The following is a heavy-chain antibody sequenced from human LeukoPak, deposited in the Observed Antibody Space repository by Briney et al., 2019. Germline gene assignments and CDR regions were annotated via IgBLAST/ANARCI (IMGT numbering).Heavy chain of an antibody. CDR2: INHSGST. V-gene: IGHV4-34*01. J-gene: IGHJ4*02. Sequence: SETLSLTCAVYGGSFSGYYWSWIRQPPGKGLEWIGEINHSGSTNYNPSLKSRVTISVDTSKNQFSLKLSSVTAADTAVYYCASGWSGYSYDYDYWGQGTLVTVSS. CDR3: ASGWSGYSYDYDY. D-gene: IGHD5-18*01. CDR1: GGSFSGYY.